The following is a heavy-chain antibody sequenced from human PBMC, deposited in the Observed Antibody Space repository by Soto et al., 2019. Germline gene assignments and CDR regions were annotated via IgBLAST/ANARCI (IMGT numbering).Heavy chain of an antibody. D-gene: IGHD5-18*01. CDR2: ITPVFESP. J-gene: IGHJ6*02. V-gene: IGHV1-69*13. Sequence: GASVKFSCKVSGGTFTSDAISWVRQAPGQGLEWLGGITPVFESPNYAQKFHGRVTITADESTGTAYMELSSLRSEDTAVYYCARAIHGYNYRVDFWGQGTTVTVSS. CDR1: GGTFTSDA. CDR3: ARAIHGYNYRVDF.